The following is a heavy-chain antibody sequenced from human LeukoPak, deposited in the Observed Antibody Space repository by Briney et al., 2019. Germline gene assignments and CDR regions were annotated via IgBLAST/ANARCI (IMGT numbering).Heavy chain of an antibody. J-gene: IGHJ6*02. CDR2: IYYSGST. CDR1: GGSFSGYY. CDR3: ARRGEYYYGSGSPNYGMDV. Sequence: PSETLSLTCAVYGGSFSGYYWSWIRQPPGKGLEWIGYIYYSGSTNYNPSLKSRVTISVDTSKNQFSLKLSSVTAADTAVYYCARRGEYYYGSGSPNYGMDVWGQGTTVTVSS. D-gene: IGHD3-10*01. V-gene: IGHV4-59*08.